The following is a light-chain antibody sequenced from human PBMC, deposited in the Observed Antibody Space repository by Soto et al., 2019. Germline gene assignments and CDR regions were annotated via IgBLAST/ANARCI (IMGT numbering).Light chain of an antibody. CDR2: DVG. CDR3: SSYTSSSAYV. Sequence: QSALTQPASVSGSPGQSITISCTGTTSDVGGYNYVSWYQHHPGKAPKLMIYDVGNRPSGVSNRFSGSKSGNTASLTISGFQAEDEADYYCSSYTSSSAYVFGTGTKLTVL. J-gene: IGLJ1*01. V-gene: IGLV2-14*03. CDR1: TSDVGGYNY.